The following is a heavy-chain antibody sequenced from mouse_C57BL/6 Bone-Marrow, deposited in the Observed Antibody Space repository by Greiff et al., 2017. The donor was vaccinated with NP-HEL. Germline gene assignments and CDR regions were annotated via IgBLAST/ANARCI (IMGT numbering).Heavy chain of an antibody. CDR3: TRPITTVMVDY. D-gene: IGHD1-1*01. CDR2: IDPETGGT. J-gene: IGHJ4*01. V-gene: IGHV1-15*01. CDR1: GYTFTDYE. Sequence: QVQLQQSGAELVRPGASVTLSCKASGYTFTDYEMHWVKQTPVHGLEWIGAIDPETGGTAYNQKFKGKAILTADKSSSTAYMELRSLTSEDSAVYYCTRPITTVMVDYWGQGTSVTVSS.